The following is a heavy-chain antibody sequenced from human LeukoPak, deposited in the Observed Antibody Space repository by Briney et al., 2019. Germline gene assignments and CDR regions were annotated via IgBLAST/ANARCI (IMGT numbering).Heavy chain of an antibody. J-gene: IGHJ4*02. CDR1: GGSFSGYY. D-gene: IGHD2-8*01. V-gene: IGHV4-34*01. Sequence: SETLSLTCAVYGGSFSGYYWSWIRQPPGKGLEWIGEINHSGSTNYNPSLKSRVTISVDTSKNQFSLKLSSVTAADTAVYYCARHFVPARKPDYWGQGTLVTVSS. CDR2: INHSGST. CDR3: ARHFVPARKPDY.